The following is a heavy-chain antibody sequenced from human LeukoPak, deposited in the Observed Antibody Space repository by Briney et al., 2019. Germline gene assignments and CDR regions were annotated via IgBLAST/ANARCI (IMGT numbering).Heavy chain of an antibody. Sequence: SETLSLTCAVSGGSISNGGCSWNWIRQPPGKGLEWIGNIHYSGATYYNPSLKSRVTISVDRSKNQFSLKLSSVTAADTAVHYCAKGYYYGSGTYADPFDYWGQGILVTVSS. CDR2: IHYSGAT. V-gene: IGHV4-30-2*01. J-gene: IGHJ4*02. D-gene: IGHD3-10*01. CDR3: AKGYYYGSGTYADPFDY. CDR1: GGSISNGGCS.